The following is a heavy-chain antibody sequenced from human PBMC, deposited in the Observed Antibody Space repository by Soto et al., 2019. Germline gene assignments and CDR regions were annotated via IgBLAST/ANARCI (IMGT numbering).Heavy chain of an antibody. Sequence: SETLSLTCAVSGGSISSGGYSWSWIRQPPGKGLEWIGYMYHSGSTYYNPSLKSRVTISIDRSKNTLYLQMNSLRAEDTSVYYCAREYSLAVVAPGYWGQGILVTVSS. CDR3: AREYSLAVVAPGY. CDR1: GGSISSGGYS. J-gene: IGHJ4*02. D-gene: IGHD3-22*01. V-gene: IGHV4-30-2*01. CDR2: MYHSGST.